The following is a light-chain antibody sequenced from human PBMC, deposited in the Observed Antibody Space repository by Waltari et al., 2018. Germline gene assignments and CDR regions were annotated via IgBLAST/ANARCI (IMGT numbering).Light chain of an antibody. CDR3: QQYDHLPIT. CDR1: QDISNY. Sequence: IQMTQSPSSLSASVGDRVSITCQSSQDISNYLNWYQQKQGKAPKLLVYDVSYLETGVPSRFSGSGFGTDFTFTINSLQPEDIATYYCQQYDHLPITFGQGTRLEIK. CDR2: DVS. J-gene: IGKJ5*01. V-gene: IGKV1-33*01.